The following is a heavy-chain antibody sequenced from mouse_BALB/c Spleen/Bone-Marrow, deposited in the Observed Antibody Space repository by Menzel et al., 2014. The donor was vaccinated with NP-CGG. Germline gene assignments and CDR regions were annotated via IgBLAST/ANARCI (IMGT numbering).Heavy chain of an antibody. CDR3: TYMGYYGSSYAMDY. CDR2: INPSNGGT. CDR1: GYTFTSYW. Sequence: QVQLQQSGAELVKPGASVKLSCKASGYTFTSYWMHWEELRPGQGFEWIGEINPSNGGTNYNEKFKRKATLTVDKSSSTAYMQLSSLTSEDSAVYYCTYMGYYGSSYAMDYWGQGTSVTVSS. V-gene: IGHV1S16*01. J-gene: IGHJ4*01. D-gene: IGHD1-1*01.